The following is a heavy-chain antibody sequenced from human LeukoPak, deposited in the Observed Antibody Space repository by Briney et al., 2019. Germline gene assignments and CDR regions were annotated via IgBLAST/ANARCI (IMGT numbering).Heavy chain of an antibody. CDR3: AAAVVGGGGRDAFDI. V-gene: IGHV1-58*01. D-gene: IGHD1-26*01. CDR2: IVVGSGNT. CDR1: GFTFTSSA. Sequence: SVKVSCKASGFTFTSSAVQWVRQARGQRLEWIGWIVVGSGNTNYAQKFQESVTITRDMSTSTAYMELSSLRSEDTAVYYCAAAVVGGGGRDAFDIWGQGTMVTVSS. J-gene: IGHJ3*02.